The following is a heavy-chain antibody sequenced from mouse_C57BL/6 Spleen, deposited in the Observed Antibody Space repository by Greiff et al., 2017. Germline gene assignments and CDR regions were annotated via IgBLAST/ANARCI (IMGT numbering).Heavy chain of an antibody. CDR3: AREGVNYGNFPVAY. CDR2: IYPRDGST. V-gene: IGHV1-85*01. CDR1: GYTFTSYD. J-gene: IGHJ3*01. D-gene: IGHD2-1*01. Sequence: QVQLQQSGPELVKPGASVKLSCKASGYTFTSYDINWVKQRPGQGLEWIGWIYPRDGSTKYNEKFKGKATLTVDTASSTAYMELHSLTSEDSAVYFCAREGVNYGNFPVAYWGQGTLVTVSA.